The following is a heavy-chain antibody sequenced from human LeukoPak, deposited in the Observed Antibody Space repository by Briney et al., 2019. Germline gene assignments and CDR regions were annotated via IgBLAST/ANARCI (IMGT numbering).Heavy chain of an antibody. J-gene: IGHJ4*02. Sequence: SETLSLTCAVYGGSFSGYYWSWIRQPPGKGLEWIGEINHSGSTNYNPSLKSRVTISVDTSKNQFSLKLSSVTAADTAVYYCAGGYSSGVGSWGQGTLVTVSS. CDR2: INHSGST. D-gene: IGHD6-19*01. CDR1: GGSFSGYY. V-gene: IGHV4-34*01. CDR3: AGGYSSGVGS.